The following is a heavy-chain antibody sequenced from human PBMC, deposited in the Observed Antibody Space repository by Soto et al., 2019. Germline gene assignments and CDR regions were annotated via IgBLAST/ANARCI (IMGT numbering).Heavy chain of an antibody. CDR3: ARSMHDYGDYFDY. J-gene: IGHJ4*02. D-gene: IGHD4-17*01. V-gene: IGHV4-39*01. CDR2: IYYSGST. CDR1: GGSISSSSYY. Sequence: SETLSLTCAVSGGSISSSSYYWGWIRQPPGKGLEWIGSIYYSGSTYYNPSLKSRVTISVDTSKNQFSLKLSSVTAADTAVYYCARSMHDYGDYFDYWGQGTLVTVSS.